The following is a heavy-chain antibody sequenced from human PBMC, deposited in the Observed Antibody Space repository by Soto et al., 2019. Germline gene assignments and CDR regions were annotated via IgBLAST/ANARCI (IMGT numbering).Heavy chain of an antibody. V-gene: IGHV4-59*01. CDR1: GGSISRYY. Sequence: LSLTCTVSGGSISRYYWSWIRQPPGKGLEWTGYIYYSGSTNYNPSLKSRVTISVDTSKNQFSLKLSSVTAADTAVYYGARTESIRVPTGGFDPWGQGTLVTVSS. J-gene: IGHJ5*02. D-gene: IGHD3-10*01. CDR3: ARTESIRVPTGGFDP. CDR2: IYYSGST.